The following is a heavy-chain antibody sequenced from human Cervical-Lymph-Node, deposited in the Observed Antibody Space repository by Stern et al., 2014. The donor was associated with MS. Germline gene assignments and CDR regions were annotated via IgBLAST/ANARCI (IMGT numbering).Heavy chain of an antibody. J-gene: IGHJ5*02. CDR1: GGTFSTYS. V-gene: IGHV1-69*01. Sequence: VQLVESGAQVKKPGSSVRVSCQASGGTFSTYSFCWVRQAPGQGLEWMGVIVPIFGKTNYAQKFQGRVTFTADESTSTVYMDLTSLRSDDTAVYYCATDVLRDISSSSWGQGTQVTVSS. CDR2: IVPIFGKT. CDR3: ATDVLRDISSSS. D-gene: IGHD6-6*01.